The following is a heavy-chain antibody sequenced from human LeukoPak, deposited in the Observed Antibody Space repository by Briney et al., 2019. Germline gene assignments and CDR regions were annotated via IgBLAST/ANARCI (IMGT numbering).Heavy chain of an antibody. CDR2: ISAYKGNT. D-gene: IGHD3-22*01. J-gene: IGHJ4*02. V-gene: IGHV1-18*01. Sequence: GASVKVSCKASGYTFTSYAMHWVRQAPGQGLEWMGWISAYKGNTNYAQKFQGRVTMTTDTSTSTAYMELRSLRSDDTAVYYCARDSPHDSSGDYSRIFDYWGQGTLVTASS. CDR1: GYTFTSYA. CDR3: ARDSPHDSSGDYSRIFDY.